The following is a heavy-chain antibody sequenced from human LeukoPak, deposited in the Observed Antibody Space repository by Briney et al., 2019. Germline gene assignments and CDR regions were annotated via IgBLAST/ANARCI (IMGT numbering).Heavy chain of an antibody. CDR1: GFTFSNAW. CDR3: TKDIVVVPAAPIPYNWFDP. V-gene: IGHV3-15*01. CDR2: IKSKTDGGTT. D-gene: IGHD2-2*01. Sequence: EGSLRLSCAASGFTFSNAWMSWVRQAPGKGLEWVGRIKSKTDGGTTDYAAPVKGRFTISRDDSKNTLYLQMNSLKTEDTAVYYCTKDIVVVPAAPIPYNWFDPWGQGTLVTVSS. J-gene: IGHJ5*02.